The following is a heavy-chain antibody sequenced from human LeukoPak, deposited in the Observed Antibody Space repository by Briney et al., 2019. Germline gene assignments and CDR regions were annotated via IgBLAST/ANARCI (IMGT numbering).Heavy chain of an antibody. V-gene: IGHV4-59*11. CDR3: ARDGGWFDY. J-gene: IGHJ4*02. Sequence: PSETLSLTCTVSGRSLSSHYWSWIRQPPGKGLEWIGYIYYSGSTNYNPSLKSRVTISVDTSKNQFSLKLSSVTAADTAVYYCARDGGWFDYWDQGTLVTVSS. CDR1: GRSLSSHY. CDR2: IYYSGST. D-gene: IGHD5-24*01.